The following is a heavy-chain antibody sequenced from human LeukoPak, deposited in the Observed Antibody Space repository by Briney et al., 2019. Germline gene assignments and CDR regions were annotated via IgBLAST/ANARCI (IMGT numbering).Heavy chain of an antibody. CDR2: IYYSGST. J-gene: IGHJ5*02. D-gene: IGHD1-1*01. Sequence: PSETLSLTCTVSGGSISSSSYYWGWIRQPPGKGLEWIGSIYYSGSTYYNPSLKSRVTISVDTSKNQFSLKLTSVTAADTAVYYCARGFHTDHTNYFDPWGQGTLVTVSP. V-gene: IGHV4-39*07. CDR3: ARGFHTDHTNYFDP. CDR1: GGSISSSSYY.